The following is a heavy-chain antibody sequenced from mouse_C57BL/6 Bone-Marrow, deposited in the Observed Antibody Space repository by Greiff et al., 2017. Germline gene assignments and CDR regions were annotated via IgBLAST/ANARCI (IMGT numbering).Heavy chain of an antibody. J-gene: IGHJ3*01. CDR2: ISSGGSYT. V-gene: IGHV5-6*02. CDR3: ARRGGAY. CDR1: GFTFSSYG. Sequence: EVKLVESGGDLVKPGGSLKLSCAASGFTFSSYGMSWVRQTPDKRLEWVATISSGGSYTYYPDSVKGRFTISRDNAKNTLYLQMSSLKSEDTAMXYCARRGGAYWGQGTLVTVSA.